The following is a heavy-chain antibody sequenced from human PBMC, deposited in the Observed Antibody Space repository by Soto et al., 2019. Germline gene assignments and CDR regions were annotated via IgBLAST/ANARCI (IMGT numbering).Heavy chain of an antibody. J-gene: IGHJ4*02. CDR2: ISAGGDGA. V-gene: IGHV3-23*01. D-gene: IGHD2-15*01. Sequence: EVQLLESGGGLVQPGGALRLSCAASGFTFSSHAMSWVRQAPGKGLEWVSSISAGGDGAYYADSVKGRFTISRANSNNTLDLEMNSLRTEDTAVYYCARDLWWYLHWGQGTLVTVSS. CDR3: ARDLWWYLH. CDR1: GFTFSSHA.